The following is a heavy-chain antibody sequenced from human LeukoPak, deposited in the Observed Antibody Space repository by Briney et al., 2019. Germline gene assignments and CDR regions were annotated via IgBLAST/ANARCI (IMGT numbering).Heavy chain of an antibody. CDR1: GFTFSSYW. J-gene: IGHJ3*02. CDR2: IKQDGSEK. D-gene: IGHD1-26*01. V-gene: IGHV3-7*01. Sequence: GGSLRLSCAASGFTFSSYWMSWVRQAPGKGLEWVANIKQDGSEKYYVDSVKGRFNISRDNAKNSLYLQMKSLRAEDTAVYYCARGASWQLLGDAFDIWGQGTLVTVSS. CDR3: ARGASWQLLGDAFDI.